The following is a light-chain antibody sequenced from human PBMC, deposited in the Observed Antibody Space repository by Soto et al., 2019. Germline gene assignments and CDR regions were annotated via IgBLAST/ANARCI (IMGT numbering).Light chain of an antibody. J-gene: IGKJ4*01. CDR3: QQYNYWPVT. CDR2: GAS. CDR1: KSINSD. Sequence: EIAMTQSPATLAVSPGDPTRLSCVARKSINSDVAWYQQKLGQTPRLLIHGASTRATGIAARFSGSGSETEFTLTISRLQSEDSATYYCQQYNYWPVTFGGGTKVDNK. V-gene: IGKV3-15*01.